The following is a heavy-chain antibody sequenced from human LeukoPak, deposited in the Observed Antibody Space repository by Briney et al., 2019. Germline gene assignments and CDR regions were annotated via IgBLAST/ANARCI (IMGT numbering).Heavy chain of an antibody. CDR3: ARGPAYPYYFDY. J-gene: IGHJ4*02. CDR2: IYSGGST. CDR1: GFTVSSNY. Sequence: QSGGSLRLSCAASGFTVSSNYMSWVRQAPGKGLEWVSVIYSGGSTYYADSVKGRFTISRDNSKNTLHLQMNSLRAEDTAVYYCARGPAYPYYFDYWGQGTLVTVSS. V-gene: IGHV3-66*01.